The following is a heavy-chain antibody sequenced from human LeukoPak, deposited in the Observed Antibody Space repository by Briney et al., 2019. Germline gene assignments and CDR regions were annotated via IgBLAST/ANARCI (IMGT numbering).Heavy chain of an antibody. V-gene: IGHV3-30*02. CDR2: IRYDGSNK. CDR3: AKEKSRTGYFDY. CDR1: GFTFSSYA. Sequence: GGSLRLSCAASGFTFSSYAMSWVRQAPGKGLEWVAFIRYDGSNKYYADSVKGRFTISRDNSKNTLYLQMNSLRAEDTAVCYCAKEKSRTGYFDYWGQGTLVTVSS. D-gene: IGHD1-14*01. J-gene: IGHJ4*02.